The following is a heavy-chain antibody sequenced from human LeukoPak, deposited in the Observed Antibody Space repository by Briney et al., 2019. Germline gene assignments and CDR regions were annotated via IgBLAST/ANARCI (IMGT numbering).Heavy chain of an antibody. D-gene: IGHD5-24*01. CDR1: GFTFSSYA. J-gene: IGHJ4*02. Sequence: PGGSLRLSCAASGFTFSSYAMSWVRQAPGKGLEWVSAIIGSGVSTDYADSVKGRFTISRDSSKNTLYLQMNSLRAEDTAVYYCAKDVGWLQAFDYWGQGTLVTVSS. CDR3: AKDVGWLQAFDY. CDR2: IIGSGVST. V-gene: IGHV3-23*01.